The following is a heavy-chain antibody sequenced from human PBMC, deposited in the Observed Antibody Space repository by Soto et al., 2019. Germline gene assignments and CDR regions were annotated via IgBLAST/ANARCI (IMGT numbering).Heavy chain of an antibody. CDR3: ARGPFWSGFNIKPFDY. V-gene: IGHV4-34*01. CDR1: GGSFSGYY. D-gene: IGHD3-3*01. J-gene: IGHJ4*02. CDR2: INHSGST. Sequence: SETLSLTCAVYGGSFSGYYWSWIRQPPGKGLEWIGEINHSGSTNYNPSLKSRVTISVDTSKNQFSLKLSSVTAADTAVYYCARGPFWSGFNIKPFDYWGQGTLVTVSS.